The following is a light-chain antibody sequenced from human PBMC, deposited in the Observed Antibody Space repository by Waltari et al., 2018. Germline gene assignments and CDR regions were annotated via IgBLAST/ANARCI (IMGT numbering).Light chain of an antibody. V-gene: IGKV1-5*03. J-gene: IGKJ3*01. CDR1: QSITSW. Sequence: DIQMTQSPSTLSASVGDRVTITCRDSQSITSWLAWYQQKPVKAPKLLIYKASTLQSGVSTRFSGSGAGTEFTLPFDRLKPHECATYYSQQYNSYSAFGPGTKVAIK. CDR2: KAS. CDR3: QQYNSYSA.